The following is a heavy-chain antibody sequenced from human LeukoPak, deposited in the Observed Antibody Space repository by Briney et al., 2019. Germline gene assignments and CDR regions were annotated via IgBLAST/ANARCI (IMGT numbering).Heavy chain of an antibody. CDR3: AREHKDYDGDGYYYGY. D-gene: IGHD3-22*01. V-gene: IGHV4-4*07. CDR1: GGSISNYY. J-gene: IGHJ4*02. CDR2: VYAGGNT. Sequence: SESLSLTCTVSGGSISNYYWSWIRLPAGKGLAWIARVYAGGNTDHNPSLKSRVTMSVDSSKNQFSLRLTSVTAADTAVYYCAREHKDYDGDGYYYGYWGQGILVTVSS.